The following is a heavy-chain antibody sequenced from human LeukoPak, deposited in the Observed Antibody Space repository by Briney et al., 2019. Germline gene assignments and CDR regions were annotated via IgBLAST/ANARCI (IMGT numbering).Heavy chain of an antibody. CDR2: ISYTAHT. CDR3: AHYIGADGFFDY. J-gene: IGHJ4*02. CDR1: AGSLSSISYH. D-gene: IGHD3-10*01. V-gene: IGHV4-39*01. Sequence: SETLSLTCTLSAGSLSSISYHCGWIRQPPWKGLEGIDSISYTAHTYSKQSLKSPVTISVDTSKNQFSLKLSSVTAADTAVYYCAHYIGADGFFDYWGQGTLVTVSS.